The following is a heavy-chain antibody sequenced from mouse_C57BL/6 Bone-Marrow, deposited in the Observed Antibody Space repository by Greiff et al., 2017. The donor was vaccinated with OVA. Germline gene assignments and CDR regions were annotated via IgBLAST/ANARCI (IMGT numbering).Heavy chain of an antibody. CDR2: INPYNGGT. J-gene: IGHJ4*01. CDR1: GYTFTDYY. CDR3: ASNGYAMDY. Sequence: VQLKESGPVLVKPGASVKMSCKASGYTFTDYYMNWVKQSHGKSLEWIGVINPYNGGTSYNQKFKGKATLTVDKSSSTAYMELNSLTSEDSAVYYCASNGYAMDYWGQGTSVTVSS. V-gene: IGHV1-19*01.